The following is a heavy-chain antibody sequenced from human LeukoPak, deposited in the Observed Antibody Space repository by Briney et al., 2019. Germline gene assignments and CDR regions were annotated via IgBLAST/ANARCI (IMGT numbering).Heavy chain of an antibody. CDR1: GYTFTSYG. D-gene: IGHD3-9*01. J-gene: IGHJ4*02. Sequence: GASVKVSCKASGYTFTSYGISWVRQAPGQGLEWMGWISAYNGNTNYAQKLQGRVTMTTDTSTSTAYMELSSLRSEDTAVYHCARAAYDILTGYEQYYFDYWGQGTLVTVSS. V-gene: IGHV1-18*01. CDR2: ISAYNGNT. CDR3: ARAAYDILTGYEQYYFDY.